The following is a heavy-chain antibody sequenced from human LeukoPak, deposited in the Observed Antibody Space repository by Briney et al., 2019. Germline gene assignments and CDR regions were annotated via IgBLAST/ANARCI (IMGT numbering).Heavy chain of an antibody. Sequence: SQTLSLTCTVPGGSISSGDYYWSWIRQPPGTGLEWIGYTYYSGSTYYNPSLKSRVTISVDTSKNQFSLKLSSVTAADTAVYYCARGGGAVAAIRFDQWGQGTLVTVSS. CDR2: TYYSGST. CDR1: GGSISSGDYY. D-gene: IGHD2-15*01. J-gene: IGHJ4*02. V-gene: IGHV4-30-4*01. CDR3: ARGGGAVAAIRFDQ.